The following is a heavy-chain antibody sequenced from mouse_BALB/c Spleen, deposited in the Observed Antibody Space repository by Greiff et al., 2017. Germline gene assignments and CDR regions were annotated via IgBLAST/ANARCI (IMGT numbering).Heavy chain of an antibody. D-gene: IGHD2-14*01. CDR2: ISSGSSTI. CDR1: GFTFSSFG. V-gene: IGHV5-17*02. Sequence: EVQGVESGGGLVQPGGSRKLSCAASGFTFSSFGMHWVRQAPEKGLEWVAYISSGSSTIYYADTVKGRFTISRDNPKNTLFLQMTSLRSEDTAMYYCARDYRYGYYAMDYWGQGTAVTVSS. J-gene: IGHJ4*01. CDR3: ARDYRYGYYAMDY.